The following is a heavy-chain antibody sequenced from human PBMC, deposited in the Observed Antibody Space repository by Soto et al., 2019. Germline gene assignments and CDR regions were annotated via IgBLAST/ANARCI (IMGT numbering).Heavy chain of an antibody. CDR1: GFTFSSYA. Sequence: GGSLRLSCAASGFTFSSYAMHWVRQAPGKGLEWVSIISWNRSIKGYADSVKGRFTISRDNAKNTLYLQMNSLRPEDTALYYCAKGGPDGFCSGGRCYFDYWGQGTLVTVSS. V-gene: IGHV3-30-3*01. CDR2: ISWNRSIK. D-gene: IGHD2-15*01. J-gene: IGHJ4*02. CDR3: AKGGPDGFCSGGRCYFDY.